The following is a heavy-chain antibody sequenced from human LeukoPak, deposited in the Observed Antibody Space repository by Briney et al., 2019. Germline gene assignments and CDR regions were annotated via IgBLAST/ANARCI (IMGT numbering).Heavy chain of an antibody. Sequence: ASVKVSCKASGYTFTSYAMHWVRQAPGQRLEWMGWINAGNGSTKYSQKFQGRVTITRDTSASTAYMELSSLRSEDTAVYYCASTPTYYYDSSGYKYYYYGMDVWGQGTTVTVSS. J-gene: IGHJ6*02. V-gene: IGHV1-3*01. CDR1: GYTFTSYA. D-gene: IGHD3-22*01. CDR3: ASTPTYYYDSSGYKYYYYGMDV. CDR2: INAGNGST.